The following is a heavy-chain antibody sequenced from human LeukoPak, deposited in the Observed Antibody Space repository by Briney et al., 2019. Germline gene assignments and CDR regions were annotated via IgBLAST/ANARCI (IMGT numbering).Heavy chain of an antibody. CDR1: GGSISSGGYY. Sequence: SETLSLTCTVSGGSISSGGYYWSWIRQHPVKGLQWIGYIYYSGSTYYNPSLKSRVTISVDTSKNQFSLKLSSVTAADTAVYYCASNVDTAVVRDYWGQGTLVTVSS. V-gene: IGHV4-31*03. CDR3: ASNVDTAVVRDY. D-gene: IGHD5-18*01. J-gene: IGHJ4*02. CDR2: IYYSGST.